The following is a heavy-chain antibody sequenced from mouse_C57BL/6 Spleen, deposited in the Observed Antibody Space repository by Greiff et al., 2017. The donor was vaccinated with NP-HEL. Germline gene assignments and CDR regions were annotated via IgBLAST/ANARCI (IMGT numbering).Heavy chain of an antibody. CDR1: GYTFTDYE. V-gene: IGHV1-15*01. J-gene: IGHJ2*01. CDR2: IDPETGGT. D-gene: IGHD2-12*01. CDR3: TRSSLRDFDY. Sequence: QVQLQQSGAELVRPGASVTLSCKASGYTFTDYEMHWVKQTPVHGLEWIGAIDPETGGTAYNQKFKGKAILTADKSSSTAYMELRSLTSEDSDVYYCTRSSLRDFDYWGQGTTLTVSS.